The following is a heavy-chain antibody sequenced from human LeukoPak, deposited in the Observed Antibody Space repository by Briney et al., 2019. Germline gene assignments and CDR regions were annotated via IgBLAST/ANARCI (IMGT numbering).Heavy chain of an antibody. CDR1: GFSFSDYY. Sequence: TGGSLRLSCAASGFSFSDYYMSWIRQAPGKGLEWASYISSTGTTVYYADSVKGRFTISRDNAKNLLYLQMNSLRAEDAAVYYCASTAVVATDHWGQGTLVTVSS. D-gene: IGHD4-23*01. CDR2: ISSTGTTV. CDR3: ASTAVVATDH. V-gene: IGHV3-11*01. J-gene: IGHJ4*02.